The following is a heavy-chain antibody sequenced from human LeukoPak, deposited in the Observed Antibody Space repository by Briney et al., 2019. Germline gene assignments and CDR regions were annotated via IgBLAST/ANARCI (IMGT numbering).Heavy chain of an antibody. D-gene: IGHD3-9*01. V-gene: IGHV1-2*06. CDR1: GGTFGSYA. CDR3: AISTGYYNAFDS. J-gene: IGHJ4*02. CDR2: INPNSGGT. Sequence: ASVKVSCKASGGTFGSYAISWVRQAPGQGLEWMGRINPNSGGTNYEQKFQGRVTMTRDTSISTAYMELSRLRSDDTAVYYCAISTGYYNAFDSWGQGTLVTVSS.